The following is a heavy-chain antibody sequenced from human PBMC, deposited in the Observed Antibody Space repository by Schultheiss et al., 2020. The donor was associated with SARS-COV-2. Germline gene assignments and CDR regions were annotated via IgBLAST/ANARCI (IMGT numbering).Heavy chain of an antibody. D-gene: IGHD6-19*01. CDR1: GYIFTNSG. J-gene: IGHJ4*02. CDR3: AKYRGWYARPPLLFDY. Sequence: ASVKVSCKTSGYIFTNSGITWVRQAPGQGFEWMGWISGYNGYTDYAQKFQGRITMTTDTSTSTAYMELRSLRSDDTAVYYCAKYRGWYARPPLLFDYWGQGILVTVSS. V-gene: IGHV1-18*01. CDR2: ISGYNGYT.